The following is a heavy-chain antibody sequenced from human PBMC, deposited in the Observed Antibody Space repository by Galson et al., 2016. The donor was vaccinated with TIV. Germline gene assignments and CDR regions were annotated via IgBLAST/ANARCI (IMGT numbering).Heavy chain of an antibody. Sequence: SLRLSCAASGFTFSSYGLHWVRQAPGKGLEWVAFISYDGSDKNYAEALKGRYTISRDKSKNSLYLQMNSLRAEDTALYYCARDPLYCGGDCYSDYWGQGTLVTVSS. V-gene: IGHV3-30*03. CDR2: ISYDGSDK. D-gene: IGHD2-21*01. CDR3: ARDPLYCGGDCYSDY. J-gene: IGHJ4*02. CDR1: GFTFSSYG.